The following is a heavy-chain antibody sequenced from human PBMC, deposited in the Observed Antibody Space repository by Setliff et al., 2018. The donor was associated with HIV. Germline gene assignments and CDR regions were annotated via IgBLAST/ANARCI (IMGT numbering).Heavy chain of an antibody. CDR3: ARDPGWAKPEYFQN. J-gene: IGHJ1*01. D-gene: IGHD1-26*01. CDR2: IFYTGVT. V-gene: IGHV4-39*07. Sequence: SETLSLTCTVSGGSIGSNTYFWGWIRQPSGKGPEWIGSIFYTGVTYYTPSLKSRVSISVDTSKYRFSLNLTSVTPADTAVYYCARDPGWAKPEYFQNWGQGILVTVS. CDR1: GGSIGSNTYF.